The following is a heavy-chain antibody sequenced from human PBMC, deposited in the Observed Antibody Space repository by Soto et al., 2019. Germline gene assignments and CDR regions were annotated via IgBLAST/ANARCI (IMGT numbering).Heavy chain of an antibody. CDR1: GFTFSSYG. J-gene: IGHJ4*02. CDR2: IWYDGSNK. V-gene: IGHV3-30*02. D-gene: IGHD3-22*01. Sequence: PGGSLRLSCAASGFTFSSYGMHWVRQAPGKWLEWVAVIWYDGSNKYYADSVKGRFTISRDNSKNTLYLQMNSLRAEDTAVYYCAKDYYDSSGYPTTDYWGQGTLVTVSS. CDR3: AKDYYDSSGYPTTDY.